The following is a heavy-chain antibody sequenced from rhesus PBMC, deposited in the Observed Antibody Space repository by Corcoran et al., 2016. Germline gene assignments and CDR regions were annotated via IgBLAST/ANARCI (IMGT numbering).Heavy chain of an antibody. J-gene: IGHJ5-2*02. CDR2: IYYCGSRI. Sequence: QVQLQESGPGLVKPLETLSLTCAVSGDSISIKYWIWIRQPPRKGLVWIGLIYYCGSRIHYIPSLKSRVTLSVDTSKNQFSLKLTSVTAADTAVYYCARFNEFGSGWHTLDVWGRGVLVTVSS. D-gene: IGHD6-31*01. CDR3: ARFNEFGSGWHTLDV. CDR1: GDSISIKY. V-gene: IGHV4S11*01.